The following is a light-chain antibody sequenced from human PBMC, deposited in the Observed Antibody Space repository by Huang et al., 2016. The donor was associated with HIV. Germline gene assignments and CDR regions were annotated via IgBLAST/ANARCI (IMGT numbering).Light chain of an antibody. V-gene: IGKV1-39*01. CDR1: QSISSY. J-gene: IGKJ4*01. CDR2: AAS. Sequence: DIQMTQSPSSLSASVGDRVTITCRARQSISSYLNWYQQKPGKAPKLLIYAASSLQSGVPSRFSGSGSGTDFTLTISSLQPEDFVTYYCQQSYSTLTFGGGTKVEIK. CDR3: QQSYSTLT.